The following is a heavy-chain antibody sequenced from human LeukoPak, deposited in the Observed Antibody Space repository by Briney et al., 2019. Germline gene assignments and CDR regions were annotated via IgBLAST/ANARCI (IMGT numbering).Heavy chain of an antibody. CDR3: ARDVVPDY. V-gene: IGHV4-39*02. Sequence: KPSETLSLTCSVSGASLSTSSYFWGWIRQPPGKGLEWIANIHYLGITHYNPSLKSRVTISMDTSKNHFSLKLSSVTAADTAVDFCARDVVPDYWGQGTVVIVSS. D-gene: IGHD2-21*01. CDR1: GASLSTSSYF. CDR2: IHYLGIT. J-gene: IGHJ4*02.